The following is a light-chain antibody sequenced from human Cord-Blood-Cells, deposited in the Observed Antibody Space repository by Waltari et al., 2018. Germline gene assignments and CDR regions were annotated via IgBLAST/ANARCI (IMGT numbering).Light chain of an antibody. Sequence: DIVMTQSPDSLAVSLGERATINCKSSQSVLYSSNNKNYLAWYQQKPGQPPKLLIYWASTRESGVPDRFSGSGSGTDFTLTISSLQAEDEAFYYCQQYYSTPLTFGGGTKVEIK. CDR2: WAS. J-gene: IGKJ4*01. CDR1: QSVLYSSNNKNY. V-gene: IGKV4-1*01. CDR3: QQYYSTPLT.